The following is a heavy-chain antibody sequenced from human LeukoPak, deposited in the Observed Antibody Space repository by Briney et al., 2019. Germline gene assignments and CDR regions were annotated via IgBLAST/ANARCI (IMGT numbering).Heavy chain of an antibody. CDR3: ARGRRWELRIDY. Sequence: SETLSLTCTVSGGSFSGYYWSWIRQPPGKGLEWIGEINHSGSTNYNPSLKSRVTISVDTSKNQFSLKLSSVTAADTAVYYCARGRRWELRIDYWGQGTLVTVSS. J-gene: IGHJ4*02. V-gene: IGHV4-34*01. D-gene: IGHD1-26*01. CDR2: INHSGST. CDR1: GGSFSGYY.